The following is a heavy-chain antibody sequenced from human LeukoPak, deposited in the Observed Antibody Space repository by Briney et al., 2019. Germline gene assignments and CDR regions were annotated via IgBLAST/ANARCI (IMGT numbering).Heavy chain of an antibody. V-gene: IGHV4-4*02. CDR2: IYHSGST. Sequence: SETLSLTCAVSGGSISSSNWWSWVRQPPGKGLEWIGEIYHSGSTNYNPSLKSRVTISVDKSKNQFSLKLSSVTAADTAVYYCAREGPDYYDSSGSLYYFDYWGQGTLVTVSS. CDR3: AREGPDYYDSSGSLYYFDY. D-gene: IGHD3-22*01. CDR1: GGSISSSNW. J-gene: IGHJ4*02.